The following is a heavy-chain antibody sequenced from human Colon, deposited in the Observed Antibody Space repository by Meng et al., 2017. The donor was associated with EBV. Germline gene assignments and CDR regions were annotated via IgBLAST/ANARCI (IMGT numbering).Heavy chain of an antibody. CDR2: IYYSGRT. V-gene: IGHV4-30-4*01. CDR1: GGSVSNGNNY. J-gene: IGHJ4*02. CDR3: ARNYYFDY. Sequence: VQLQESGPGLVKPSQTLSLTCTVSGGSVSNGNNYWIWIRQPPGKGLEWIGYIYYSGRTYYNPSLESRVTMSVDTSKNQFSLRLSSVTAADTAVYYCARNYYFDYWGQGTLVTVSS.